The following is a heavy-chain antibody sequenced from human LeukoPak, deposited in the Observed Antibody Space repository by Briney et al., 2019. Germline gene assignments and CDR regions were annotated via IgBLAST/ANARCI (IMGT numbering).Heavy chain of an antibody. J-gene: IGHJ5*02. Sequence: PGRSLRLSCVVSGFTFSSYAINWVRHAPGKRLEWVSSISSNNNIYYADSVKGRFTISRDNAKNSLSLQMTSLRGEDTAVYYCGREDCNNVRCYGASDAWGQGTLVTVSS. D-gene: IGHD2-2*01. CDR2: ISSNNNI. CDR3: GREDCNNVRCYGASDA. V-gene: IGHV3-69-1*01. CDR1: GFTFSSYA.